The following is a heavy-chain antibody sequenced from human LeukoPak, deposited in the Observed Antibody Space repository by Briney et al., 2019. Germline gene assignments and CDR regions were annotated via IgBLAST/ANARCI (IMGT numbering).Heavy chain of an antibody. CDR1: GFTFSNAW. D-gene: IGHD1-26*01. Sequence: GGSLRLSCAASGFTFSNAWMSWVRQAPGKGLEWVGRIKSKTDGGTTDYAAPVKGRFTISRDESKNTLYLQMNSLKTEDTAVYYCTTETVGATSDYWGQGTLVTVSS. CDR3: TTETVGATSDY. V-gene: IGHV3-15*01. CDR2: IKSKTDGGTT. J-gene: IGHJ4*02.